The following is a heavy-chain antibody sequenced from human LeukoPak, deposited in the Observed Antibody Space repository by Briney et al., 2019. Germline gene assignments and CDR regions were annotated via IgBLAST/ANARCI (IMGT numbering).Heavy chain of an antibody. CDR1: GYSFAGYF. Sequence: ASVKVSCKTSGYSFAGYFIHWVRQAPGQGLQWMGRINPNSGGTEYEQSFQGRVTITRDTPISTAYVEVSTLISDDTAVYYCARDLSSTSNWEFDYWGQGTLVTVSS. D-gene: IGHD1-26*01. V-gene: IGHV1-2*06. J-gene: IGHJ4*02. CDR2: INPNSGGT. CDR3: ARDLSSTSNWEFDY.